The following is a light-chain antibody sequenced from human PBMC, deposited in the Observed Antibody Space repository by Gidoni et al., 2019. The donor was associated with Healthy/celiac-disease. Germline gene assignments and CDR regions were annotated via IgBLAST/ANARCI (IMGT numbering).Light chain of an antibody. CDR2: DVS. Sequence: QSALTQPASVSGSSGQSITISCTGTNSEFGGYNYVSWSQQHPGKAPKLMIYDVSNRHSGVSNRFSGSKSGNTASLTISGLQAEDEADYYCSSYTSSSTPYVFGTGTKVTVL. V-gene: IGLV2-14*01. J-gene: IGLJ1*01. CDR3: SSYTSSSTPYV. CDR1: NSEFGGYNY.